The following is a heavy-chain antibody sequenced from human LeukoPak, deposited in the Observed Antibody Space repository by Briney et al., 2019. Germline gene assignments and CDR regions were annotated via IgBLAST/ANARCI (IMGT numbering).Heavy chain of an antibody. CDR3: ARETYYYDSSGYFPYYYYYYMDV. Sequence: PSETLSLTCTVSGGSISSGSYYWSWIWQPAGKGLEWIGRIYTSGSTNYNPSLKSRVTISVDTSKNQFSLKLSSVTAADTAVYYCARETYYYDSSGYFPYYYYYYMDVWGKGTTVTVSS. D-gene: IGHD3-22*01. J-gene: IGHJ6*03. CDR2: IYTSGST. V-gene: IGHV4-61*02. CDR1: GGSISSGSYY.